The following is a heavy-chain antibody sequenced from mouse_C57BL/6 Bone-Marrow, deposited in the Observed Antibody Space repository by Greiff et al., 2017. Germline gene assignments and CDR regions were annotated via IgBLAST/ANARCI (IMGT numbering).Heavy chain of an antibody. Sequence: EVQLQQSGAELVRPGASVKLSCTASGFNIKDDYMHWVKQRPEQGLEWIGWIDPENGDTEYASKIQGKATITADTSSNTSYLQLSSLTSEDTAVYYCTTRVYYGSSYWYFDVWGTGTTGTVSS. J-gene: IGHJ1*03. CDR1: GFNIKDDY. CDR2: IDPENGDT. V-gene: IGHV14-4*01. D-gene: IGHD1-1*01. CDR3: TTRVYYGSSYWYFDV.